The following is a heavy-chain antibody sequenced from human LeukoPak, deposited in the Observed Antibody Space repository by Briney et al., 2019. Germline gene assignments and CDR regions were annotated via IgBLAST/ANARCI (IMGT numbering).Heavy chain of an antibody. V-gene: IGHV3-23*01. CDR1: GFAFSSFS. CDR2: ISGSGGST. Sequence: PGGSLRLSCAASGFAFSSFSMNWVRQAPGKGLEWVSAISGSGGSTYYADSVKGRFTISRDNSKNTLYLQMNSLRAEDTAVYYCANCGLDRWYGSGSNYHPADYWGQGTLVTVSS. D-gene: IGHD3-10*01. J-gene: IGHJ4*02. CDR3: ANCGLDRWYGSGSNYHPADY.